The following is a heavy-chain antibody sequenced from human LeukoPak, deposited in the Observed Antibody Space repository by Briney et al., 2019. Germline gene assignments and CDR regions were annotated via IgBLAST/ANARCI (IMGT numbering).Heavy chain of an antibody. CDR2: IKQDGSEK. V-gene: IGHV3-7*01. Sequence: PGGSLRLSCAASGFTFSSYWMSWVRQAPGKGLEWVANIKQDGSEKYYVDSVKGRFTISRDNAKNSLYLQMNSLRAEDTAVYYCAREDSIVDYSFEINYYYYMDVWGKGTTVTVSS. D-gene: IGHD2-21*01. J-gene: IGHJ6*03. CDR1: GFTFSSYW. CDR3: AREDSIVDYSFEINYYYYMDV.